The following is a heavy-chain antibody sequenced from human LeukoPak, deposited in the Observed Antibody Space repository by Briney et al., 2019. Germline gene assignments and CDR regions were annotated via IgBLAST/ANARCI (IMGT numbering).Heavy chain of an antibody. CDR3: ARHGGSSVHYYYGMDV. V-gene: IGHV5-51*01. D-gene: IGHD6-19*01. J-gene: IGHJ6*04. Sequence: GESLKISCKGSGYSFTSYWIGWVRQTPGKDLEWMGIIYPGDSDTRYSPSFQGQVTISADKSISTAYLQWSSLKASDTAMYYCARHGGSSVHYYYGMDVWGKGTTVTVSS. CDR1: GYSFTSYW. CDR2: IYPGDSDT.